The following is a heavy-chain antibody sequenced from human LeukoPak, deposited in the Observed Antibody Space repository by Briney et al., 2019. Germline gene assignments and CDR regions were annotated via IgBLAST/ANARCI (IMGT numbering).Heavy chain of an antibody. V-gene: IGHV4-59*08. Sequence: SETLSLTCTVSGGSIIGYYWSWVRQPPGKRLEWIGFIYHTGITNSNPSLKSRVTTSLDTSKNQFSLKLSSVTAADTAVYYCARHVYYYDSSGYYANWFDPWGQGTLVTVSS. CDR2: IYHTGIT. CDR1: GGSIIGYY. J-gene: IGHJ5*02. D-gene: IGHD3-22*01. CDR3: ARHVYYYDSSGYYANWFDP.